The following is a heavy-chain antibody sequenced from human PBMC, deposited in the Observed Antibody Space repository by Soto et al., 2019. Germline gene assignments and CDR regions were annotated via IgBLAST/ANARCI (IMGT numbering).Heavy chain of an antibody. CDR1: GFTFSDHY. CDR2: IKQDGSEK. D-gene: IGHD3-10*01. J-gene: IGHJ4*02. CDR3: GRGAGIGDC. Sequence: GGSLRLSCVASGFTFSDHYMSWIRQAPGKGLEWVANIKQDGSEKYYVDSVKGRFTISRDNAKNSLYRQMNSLRAEDTAVYYCGRGAGIGDCWGQGTLVTVSS. V-gene: IGHV3-7*04.